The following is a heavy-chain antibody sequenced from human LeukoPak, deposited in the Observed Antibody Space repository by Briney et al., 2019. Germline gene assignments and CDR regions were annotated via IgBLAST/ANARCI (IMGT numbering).Heavy chain of an antibody. J-gene: IGHJ4*02. V-gene: IGHV3-23*01. CDR2: ISSSADST. D-gene: IGHD4-23*01. CDR3: AKPLEKYTYGGNFDY. Sequence: PGGSLRLSCEASGFTFSSYAMSWVRQAPGKGLAWVSVISSSADSTYYADSVKGRFTISRDNSKNTLYLQMNTLRAEDTAVYYYAKPLEKYTYGGNFDYWGQGILVTVSS. CDR1: GFTFSSYA.